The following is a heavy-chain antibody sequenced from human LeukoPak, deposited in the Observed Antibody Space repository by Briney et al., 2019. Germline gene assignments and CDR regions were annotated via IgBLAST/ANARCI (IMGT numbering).Heavy chain of an antibody. Sequence: PGGSLRLSCAASGFSFSSNWMSWVRQAPGKGLEWVANMRTDGGEIYYADSVKGRFTISRDNAKNSLYLQMNSLRAEDTAVYYCARDQTGSSGWYSRGAFDIWGQGTMVTVSS. CDR3: ARDQTGSSGWYSRGAFDI. V-gene: IGHV3-7*01. J-gene: IGHJ3*02. CDR1: GFSFSSNW. D-gene: IGHD6-19*01. CDR2: MRTDGGEI.